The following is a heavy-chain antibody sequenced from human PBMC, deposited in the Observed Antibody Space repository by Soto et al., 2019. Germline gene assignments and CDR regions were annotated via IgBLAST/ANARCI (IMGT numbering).Heavy chain of an antibody. Sequence: SETLSLTCTVSGGSISGSSYYWGWIRQPPGKGLEWIGSIFYSGSTYYNPSLKSRVTISVDTSKNQFSLKLSSVTAAGTAVYYCARHLTYCSAGSCYSDFPYYGMDVWGQGTTVTVSS. J-gene: IGHJ6*02. CDR2: IFYSGST. V-gene: IGHV4-39*01. D-gene: IGHD2-15*01. CDR1: GGSISGSSYY. CDR3: ARHLTYCSAGSCYSDFPYYGMDV.